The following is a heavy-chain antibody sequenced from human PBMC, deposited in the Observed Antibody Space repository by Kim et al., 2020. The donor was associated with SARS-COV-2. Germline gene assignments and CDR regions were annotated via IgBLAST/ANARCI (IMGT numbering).Heavy chain of an antibody. V-gene: IGHV4-4*02. Sequence: STNYNPSLKSRVTISVDKSKNQFSLKLSSVTAADTAVYYCAGGHNWNGYWGQGTLVTVSS. J-gene: IGHJ4*02. CDR3: AGGHNWNGY. D-gene: IGHD1-20*01. CDR2: ST.